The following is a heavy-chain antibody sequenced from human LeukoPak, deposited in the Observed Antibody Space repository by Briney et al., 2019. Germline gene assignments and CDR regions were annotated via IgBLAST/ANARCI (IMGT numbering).Heavy chain of an antibody. CDR2: ISSSSSYI. CDR3: ARALAAASHTSFDY. V-gene: IGHV3-21*01. J-gene: IGHJ4*02. Sequence: GGSLRLSCAASGFTFSSYSMNWVRQAPGKGLEWVSSISSSSSYIYYADSVKGRFTISRDISKNTVYLQMNSLRAEDTAVYYCARALAAASHTSFDYWGQGTLVTVSS. CDR1: GFTFSSYS. D-gene: IGHD6-13*01.